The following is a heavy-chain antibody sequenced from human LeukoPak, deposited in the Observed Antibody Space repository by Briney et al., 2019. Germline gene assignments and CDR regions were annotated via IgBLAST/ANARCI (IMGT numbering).Heavy chain of an antibody. D-gene: IGHD4-17*01. J-gene: IGHJ4*02. Sequence: SETLSLTCSVCGGLICRYYWRWMPQPPGKGVEWIGYYYYNGSPNYHPSLKSRVTIPVEPSKDQFSLTQRSATAADTAGYYCARQSRTTGTTLGYWGRGTLVTVSS. V-gene: IGHV4-59*08. CDR3: ARQSRTTGTTLGY. CDR2: YYYNGSP. CDR1: GGLICRYY.